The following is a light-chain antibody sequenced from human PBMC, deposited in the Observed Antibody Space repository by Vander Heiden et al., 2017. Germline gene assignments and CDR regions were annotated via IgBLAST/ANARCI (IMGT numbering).Light chain of an antibody. J-gene: IGLJ2*01. CDR3: AAWDDSLIIVV. CDR2: SDN. V-gene: IGLV1-44*01. CDR1: GSNIGTST. Sequence: QSLLTQPPPASGTPGQRVTISCSGSGSNIGTSTVNWYQQLPGTAPKLLIYSDNQRPSGVPDRFSGSKSGTSASLAISGLQSEDEADYYCAAWDDSLIIVVFGGGTKLTVL.